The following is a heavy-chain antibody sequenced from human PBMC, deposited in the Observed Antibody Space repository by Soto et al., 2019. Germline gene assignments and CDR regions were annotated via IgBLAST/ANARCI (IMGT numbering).Heavy chain of an antibody. CDR3: ARDRQYSGYDYSDY. V-gene: IGHV3-7*01. D-gene: IGHD5-12*01. CDR2: IKQDGSEK. Sequence: TGGSLRLSCAASGFALSSYLMSWVRQGPGKGPEWVANIKQDGSEKYYVDSVKGRFTISRDNAKNSLYLQMNSLRAEDTAVYYCARDRQYSGYDYSDYWGQGTLITVPQ. J-gene: IGHJ4*02. CDR1: GFALSSYL.